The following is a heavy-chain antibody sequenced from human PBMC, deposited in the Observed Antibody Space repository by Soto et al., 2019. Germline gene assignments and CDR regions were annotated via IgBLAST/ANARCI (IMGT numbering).Heavy chain of an antibody. CDR1: GGTFSSYA. V-gene: IGHV1-69*01. CDR2: IIPIFGTA. D-gene: IGHD6-6*01. CDR3: ASPSIAARPYYYYYGMDV. Sequence: QLQLVQSGAEVKKPGSSVKVSCKASGGTFSSYAISWVRQAPGQGLEWMGGIIPIFGTANYAQKFQGRVTFTADESTSTAYMELRSLSSEDTAVYYCASPSIAARPYYYYYGMDVWGQGTTVTVSS. J-gene: IGHJ6*02.